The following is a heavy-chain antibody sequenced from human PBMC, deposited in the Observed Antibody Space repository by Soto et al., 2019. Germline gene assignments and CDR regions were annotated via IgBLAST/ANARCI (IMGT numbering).Heavy chain of an antibody. CDR1: GGSISSYF. Sequence: QVHLQESGPGLVKPSETLSLTCSVSGGSISSYFWTWIRQSPGKGLELIGYFTYGGGGPYYNPSLKGRVTISPDTSKNQFSLELRSVTAADTAIYYCARGNLVYDSWGQGALVTVSS. CDR3: ARGNLVYDS. J-gene: IGHJ4*02. V-gene: IGHV4-59*01. D-gene: IGHD3-9*01. CDR2: FTYGGGGP.